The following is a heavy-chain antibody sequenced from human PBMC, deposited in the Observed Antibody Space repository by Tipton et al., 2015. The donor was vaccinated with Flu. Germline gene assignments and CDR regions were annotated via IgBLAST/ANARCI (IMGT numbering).Heavy chain of an antibody. Sequence: GLVKPSETLSLTCTVSGGSISSSSYYWGWIRQPPGKGLEWIGSIYYSGSTYYNPSLKSRVTISVDTSKNQFSLKLSSVTAADTAVYYCARDHVVQGVIKDYYYGMDVWGQGTTVTVSS. CDR1: GGSISSSSYY. J-gene: IGHJ6*02. V-gene: IGHV4-39*07. CDR2: IYYSGST. D-gene: IGHD3-10*01. CDR3: ARDHVVQGVIKDYYYGMDV.